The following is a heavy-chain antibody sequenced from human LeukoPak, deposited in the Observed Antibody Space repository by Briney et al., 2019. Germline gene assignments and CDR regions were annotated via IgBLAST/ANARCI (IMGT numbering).Heavy chain of an antibody. D-gene: IGHD3-10*01. V-gene: IGHV1-18*01. CDR2: ISAYNGNT. Sequence: ASVKVSCKASGYTFTSYGISWVRQAPGQGLEWMGWISAYNGNTNYARKLQGRVTMTTDTSTSTAYMELRSLRSDDTAVYYCARVASLLKELDPWGQGTLVTVSS. CDR3: ARVASLLKELDP. CDR1: GYTFTSYG. J-gene: IGHJ5*02.